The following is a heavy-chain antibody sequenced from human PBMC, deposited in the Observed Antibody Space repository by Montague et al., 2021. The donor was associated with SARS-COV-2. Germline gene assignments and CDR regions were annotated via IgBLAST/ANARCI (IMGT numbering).Heavy chain of an antibody. Sequence: SETLYLTCTVSGGSISNYYWTWIRQPAGKGLAWIGRLYTSGSTTYNPSLKSRVTMSVDTSKNQFSLNVTSVTAADTAIYYCARESGYGSCWRYDYGMDVWGQGTTVTVS. V-gene: IGHV4-4*07. CDR2: LYTSGST. J-gene: IGHJ6*02. CDR1: GGSISNYY. CDR3: ARESGYGSCWRYDYGMDV. D-gene: IGHD6-19*01.